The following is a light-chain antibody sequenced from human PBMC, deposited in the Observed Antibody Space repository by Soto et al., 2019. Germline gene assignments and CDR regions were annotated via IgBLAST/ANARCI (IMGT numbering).Light chain of an antibody. Sequence: QSALTQPPSASGSPGQSVTISCTGTSSDVGRYNYVSWYQQHPVKAPKLMISEVNKRASGVPDRFSGSKSGNTASLTVSGLQAEDEADYYCSSYAGTPFVFGTGTKLTVL. J-gene: IGLJ1*01. CDR3: SSYAGTPFV. CDR1: SSDVGRYNY. CDR2: EVN. V-gene: IGLV2-8*01.